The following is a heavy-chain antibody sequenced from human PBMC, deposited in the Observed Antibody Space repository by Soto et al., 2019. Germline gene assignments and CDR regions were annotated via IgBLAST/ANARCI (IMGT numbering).Heavy chain of an antibody. D-gene: IGHD5-18*01. V-gene: IGHV3-23*01. CDR1: GFTFSSYA. CDR2: ISGSGGST. CDR3: AKDELGYSYGLDDAFDI. Sequence: GGSLRLSCAASGFTFSSYAMSWVRQAPGKGLEWVSAISGSGGSTYYADSVKGRFTISRDNSKNTLYLQMKSLRAEDTAVYYCAKDELGYSYGLDDAFDIWGQGTMVTVSS. J-gene: IGHJ3*02.